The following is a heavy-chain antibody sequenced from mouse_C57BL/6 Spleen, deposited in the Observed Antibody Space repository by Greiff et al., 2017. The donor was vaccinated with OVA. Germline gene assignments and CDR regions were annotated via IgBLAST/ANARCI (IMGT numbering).Heavy chain of an antibody. CDR1: GYTFTSYW. CDR2: IHPNSGST. CDR3: APDYYGSSYGDY. J-gene: IGHJ2*01. V-gene: IGHV1-64*01. Sequence: VQLQQPGAELVKPGASVKLSCKASGYTFTSYWMHWVKQRPGQGLEWIGMIHPNSGSTNYNEKFKSKATLTVDKSSSTAYMQLSSLTSEDSAVYYCAPDYYGSSYGDYWGQGTTLTVSS. D-gene: IGHD1-1*01.